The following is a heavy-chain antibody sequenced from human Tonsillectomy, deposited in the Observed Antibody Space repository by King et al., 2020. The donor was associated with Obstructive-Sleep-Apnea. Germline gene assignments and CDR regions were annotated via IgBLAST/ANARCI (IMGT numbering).Heavy chain of an antibody. CDR2: IDPTDSYN. Sequence: QLVQSGAEVKKPGESLRISCNGSGYSFTSSWISWVRQMPWKVLVWMGWIDPTDSYNNYSPSFQGHVTISADKSLSTAYLQWSSLKASDTAMYYCATYGSGNYYWGQGTLVTVSS. D-gene: IGHD3-10*01. CDR3: ATYGSGNYY. V-gene: IGHV5-10-1*03. CDR1: GYSFTSSW. J-gene: IGHJ4*02.